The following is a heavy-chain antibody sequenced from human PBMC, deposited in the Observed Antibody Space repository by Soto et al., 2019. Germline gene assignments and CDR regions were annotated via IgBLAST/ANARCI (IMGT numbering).Heavy chain of an antibody. V-gene: IGHV4-34*12. J-gene: IGHJ4*02. D-gene: IGHD5-18*01. CDR1: GGSFSGYF. CDR3: ARDGYSYGSFDF. CDR2: VLHSAGT. Sequence: QVQVQQWGAGLLKPSETLSLTCAVYGGSFSGYFWSWIRQPPGKGLEWIGEVLHSAGTNYNPSLKSRVTISVDTSNSQLSLRLSSVTAADTAVYYCARDGYSYGSFDFWGQGTLVTVSS.